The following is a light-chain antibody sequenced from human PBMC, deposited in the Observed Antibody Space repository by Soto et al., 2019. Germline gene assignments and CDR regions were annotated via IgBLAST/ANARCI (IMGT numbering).Light chain of an antibody. CDR1: QSVSSN. Sequence: EIVLTQSPATLSVSPGERATLSCRASQSVSSNLAWYQQKPGQAPRLLIYGASSRATGIPDRFGGSGSGTDFTLTISRLEPEDFAVYYCQQHGSSPRTFGQGTKVDIK. J-gene: IGKJ1*01. CDR2: GAS. CDR3: QQHGSSPRT. V-gene: IGKV3-20*01.